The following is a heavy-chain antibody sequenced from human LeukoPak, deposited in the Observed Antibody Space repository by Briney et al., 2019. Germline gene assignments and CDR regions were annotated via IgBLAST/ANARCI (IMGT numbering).Heavy chain of an antibody. CDR3: ARLDGSNAFDI. Sequence: SETLFLTCTVSGGSISSYYWSWIRQPPGKGLEWIGYIYYSGSTNYNPSLKSRVTISVDTSKNQFSLKLSSVTAADTAVYYCARLDGSNAFDIWGQGTMVTVSS. V-gene: IGHV4-59*08. CDR1: GGSISSYY. CDR2: IYYSGST. D-gene: IGHD1-26*01. J-gene: IGHJ3*02.